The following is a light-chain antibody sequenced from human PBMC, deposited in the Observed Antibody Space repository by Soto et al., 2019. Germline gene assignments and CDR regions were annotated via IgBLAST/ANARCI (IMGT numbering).Light chain of an antibody. CDR1: QSLSVSY. CDR3: HQFGDSPQP. CDR2: STS. Sequence: EIVLTQSPGTLSLSPGDRATLSCRASQSLSVSYIAWYQQKPGQAPRLLLYSTSTRAAGIPDRFTGRGSGTHFTLAISRLEPEDFAVYYCHQFGDSPQPFGQGTTVEV. J-gene: IGKJ1*01. V-gene: IGKV3-20*01.